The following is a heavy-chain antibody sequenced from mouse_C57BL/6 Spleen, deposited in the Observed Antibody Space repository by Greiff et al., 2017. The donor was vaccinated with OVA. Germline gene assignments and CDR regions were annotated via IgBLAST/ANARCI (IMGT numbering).Heavy chain of an antibody. J-gene: IGHJ4*01. Sequence: VQLQQSGPGLVKPSQSLSLTCSVTGYSITSGYYWNWIRQFPGNKLEWMGYISYDGSNNYNPSLKNRISITRDTSKNQFFLKLNSVTTEDTATYYCARNDYDEVYAMDYWGQGTSVTVSS. CDR2: ISYDGSN. CDR1: GYSITSGYY. D-gene: IGHD2-4*01. V-gene: IGHV3-6*01. CDR3: ARNDYDEVYAMDY.